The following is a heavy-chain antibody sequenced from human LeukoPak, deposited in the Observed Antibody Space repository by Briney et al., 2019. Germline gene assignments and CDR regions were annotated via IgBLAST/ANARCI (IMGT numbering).Heavy chain of an antibody. Sequence: GGSLRLSCAASGFTFSSYGMHWVRQAPGKGLEWVAFIRYDGSNKYYADSVKGRFTISRDNSKNTLYLQMNSLRAEDTAVYYCAKGNQDQDIVVVPAAMPPDYWGQGTLVTVSS. J-gene: IGHJ4*02. CDR1: GFTFSSYG. V-gene: IGHV3-30*02. CDR2: IRYDGSNK. D-gene: IGHD2-2*01. CDR3: AKGNQDQDIVVVPAAMPPDY.